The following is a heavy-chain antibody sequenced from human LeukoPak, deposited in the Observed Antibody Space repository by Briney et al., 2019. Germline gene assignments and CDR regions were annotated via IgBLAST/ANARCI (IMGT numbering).Heavy chain of an antibody. V-gene: IGHV4-39*07. CDR1: GGSISSSSYY. Sequence: SETLSLTCTVSGGSISSSSYYWGWIRQPPGKGLEWIGSIYYSGSTNYNPSLKSRVTISVDTSKNQFSLKLSSVTAADTAVYYCVRIAMVAATQWFDPWGQGTLVTVSS. CDR3: VRIAMVAATQWFDP. D-gene: IGHD2-15*01. J-gene: IGHJ5*02. CDR2: IYYSGST.